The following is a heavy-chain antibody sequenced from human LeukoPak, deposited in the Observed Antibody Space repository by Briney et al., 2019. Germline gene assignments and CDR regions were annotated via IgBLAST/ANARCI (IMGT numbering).Heavy chain of an antibody. D-gene: IGHD3-9*01. J-gene: IGHJ5*02. CDR3: ATLLDYDMLTGYYNWFDP. CDR1: GYTFTGYY. Sequence: ASVKVSCKASGYTFTGYYMHWARQAPGQGLEWMGRINPNSGGTNYAQKFQGRVTMTRDTSISTAYMELSRLRSDDTAVYYCATLLDYDMLTGYYNWFDPWGQGTLVTVSS. V-gene: IGHV1-2*06. CDR2: INPNSGGT.